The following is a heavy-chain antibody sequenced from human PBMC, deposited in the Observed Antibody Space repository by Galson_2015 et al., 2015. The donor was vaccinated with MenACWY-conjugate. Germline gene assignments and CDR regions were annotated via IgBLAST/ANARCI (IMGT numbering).Heavy chain of an antibody. Sequence: SLRLCCAVYGSTFSTFGMSWVRQAPGKGLEWVAAISTSGSRTYYADSVQGRFPISRDNSDHTLYLQMNSLRAADTAVYYCAKASFGVTIGEVFAFDSWGQGTMTTVSS. CDR3: AKASFGVTIGEVFAFDS. V-gene: IGHV3-23*01. CDR2: ISTSGSRT. D-gene: IGHD3-3*01. J-gene: IGHJ3*01. CDR1: GSTFSTFG.